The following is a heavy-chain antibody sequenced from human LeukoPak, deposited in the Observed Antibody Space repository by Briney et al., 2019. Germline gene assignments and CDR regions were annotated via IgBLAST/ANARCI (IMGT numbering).Heavy chain of an antibody. CDR3: ASLYCYDSSGYYFGDAFDI. V-gene: IGHV4-34*01. CDR1: GGSFSGYY. J-gene: IGHJ3*02. D-gene: IGHD3-22*01. Sequence: SETLSLTCAVYGGSFSGYYWSWIRQPPGKGLEWIGEINNSGSTNYNPSPKSRVTISVDTSKNQFSLKLRSVTAADTAVYYCASLYCYDSSGYYFGDAFDIWGQGTMVTVSS. CDR2: INNSGST.